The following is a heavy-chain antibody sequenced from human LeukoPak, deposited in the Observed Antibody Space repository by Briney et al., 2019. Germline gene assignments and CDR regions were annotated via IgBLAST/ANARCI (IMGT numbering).Heavy chain of an antibody. V-gene: IGHV4-61*01. Sequence: PSETLSLTCTVSGGSVSSGSYYWSWIRQPPGKGLEWIGYIYYSGSTNYNPSLKSRVTISVDTSKNQFSLKLSSVTAADTAVYYCAIYCSGGSCTRPFDYWGQGTLVTVSS. CDR2: IYYSGST. D-gene: IGHD2-15*01. J-gene: IGHJ4*02. CDR1: GGSVSSGSYY. CDR3: AIYCSGGSCTRPFDY.